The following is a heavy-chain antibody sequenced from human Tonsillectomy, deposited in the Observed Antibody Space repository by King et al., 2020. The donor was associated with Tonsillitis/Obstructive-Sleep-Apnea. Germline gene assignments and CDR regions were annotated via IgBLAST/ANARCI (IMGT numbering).Heavy chain of an antibody. CDR1: GGSINSSSYY. V-gene: IGHV4-39*01. Sequence: LQLQESGPGLVKPSETLSLTCTVSGGSINSSSYYWGWVRQPPGEGLEWIGGIYYTGTTSYNPSLKSRVTIYVDTSKKKFSLKLSSVTAADTAVYYCARHLYFYDTSGYSQFDPWGQGTLVTVSS. J-gene: IGHJ5*02. CDR2: IYYTGTT. D-gene: IGHD3-22*01. CDR3: ARHLYFYDTSGYSQFDP.